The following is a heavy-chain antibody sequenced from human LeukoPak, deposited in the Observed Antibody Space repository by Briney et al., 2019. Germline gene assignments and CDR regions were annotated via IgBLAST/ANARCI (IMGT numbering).Heavy chain of an antibody. J-gene: IGHJ4*02. CDR3: AKDRSYSDY. CDR2: ISSSSSYI. CDR1: GFTFSSYS. V-gene: IGHV3-21*04. Sequence: GGSLRLSCAASGFTFSSYSMNWVRQAPGKGLEWVSSISSSSSYIYYADSVKGRFTISRDNSKNTLYLQMNSLRAEDTAVYYCAKDRSYSDYWGQGTLVTVSS.